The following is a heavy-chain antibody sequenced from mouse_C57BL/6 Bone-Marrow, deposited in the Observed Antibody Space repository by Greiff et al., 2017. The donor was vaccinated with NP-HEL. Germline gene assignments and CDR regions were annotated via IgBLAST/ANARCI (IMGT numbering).Heavy chain of an antibody. CDR2: IRSKSNNYAT. CDR1: GFSFNTYA. J-gene: IGHJ4*01. Sequence: EVQRVESGGGLVQPKGSLKLSCAASGFSFNTYAMNWVRQAPGKGLEWVARIRSKSNNYATYYADSVKDRFTISRDDSESMLYLQLNNLKTEDTAMYYCVRQRRIYYAMDYWGQGTSVTVSS. CDR3: VRQRRIYYAMDY. V-gene: IGHV10-1*01.